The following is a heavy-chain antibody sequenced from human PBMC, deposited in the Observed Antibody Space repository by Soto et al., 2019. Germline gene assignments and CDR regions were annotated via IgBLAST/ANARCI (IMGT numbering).Heavy chain of an antibody. CDR2: IDTSSTKI. Sequence: GGSLRLSCAASGYTFSDYYLSWIRQAPGKGLEWISYIDTSSTKIYYADSVRGRFTISRDNGRNSLFLEMNNLRVEDTAVYFCASHYDLWTGYLSPVDYWGRGTLVTVSS. V-gene: IGHV3-11*01. J-gene: IGHJ4*02. D-gene: IGHD3-3*01. CDR3: ASHYDLWTGYLSPVDY. CDR1: GYTFSDYY.